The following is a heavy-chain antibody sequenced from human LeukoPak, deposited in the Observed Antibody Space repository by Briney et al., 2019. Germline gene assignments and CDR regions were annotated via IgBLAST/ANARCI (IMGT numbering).Heavy chain of an antibody. D-gene: IGHD1-7*01. CDR1: GGTFSSYA. CDR2: IIPILGIA. V-gene: IGHV1-69*04. J-gene: IGHJ6*02. Sequence: SVKVSCKASGGTFSSYAISWVRQAPGQGLEWMGRIIPILGIANYAQKFQGRVTITADKSTSTAYMELSSLRSEDTAVYYCARDSGTRGHYYYYGMDVWGQGTTVTVSS. CDR3: ARDSGTRGHYYYYGMDV.